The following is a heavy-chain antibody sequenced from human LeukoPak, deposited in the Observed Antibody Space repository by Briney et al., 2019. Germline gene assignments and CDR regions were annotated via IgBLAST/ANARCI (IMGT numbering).Heavy chain of an antibody. CDR3: ARFTPRLSREKFDY. V-gene: IGHV1-18*01. CDR1: GYTFTKYD. D-gene: IGHD3-3*02. Sequence: GASVKVSCKASGYTFTKYDIHWVGQAPGQGREWMGWINPYIGNTYYSQNLQGRVTMTTDTSTTTAYMELRSLRPDDTGVYYCARFTPRLSREKFDYWGQGTLVTVSS. CDR2: INPYIGNT. J-gene: IGHJ4*02.